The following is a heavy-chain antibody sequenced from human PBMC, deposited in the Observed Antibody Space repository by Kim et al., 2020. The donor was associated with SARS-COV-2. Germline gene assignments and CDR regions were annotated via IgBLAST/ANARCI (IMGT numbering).Heavy chain of an antibody. Sequence: GGSLRLSCAASGFTFSTYGMHWVRQPTGKGLEWVAVISYDASNKYYPASVKRRFTISRDNSKNTLHLQMSRLGAEDTAVYYCAKLYQPLLAIEYYFDYWGQRSLVTDSS. CDR2: ISYDASNK. CDR3: AKLYQPLLAIEYYFDY. J-gene: IGHJ4*02. V-gene: IGHV3-30*18. D-gene: IGHD2-2*01. CDR1: GFTFSTYG.